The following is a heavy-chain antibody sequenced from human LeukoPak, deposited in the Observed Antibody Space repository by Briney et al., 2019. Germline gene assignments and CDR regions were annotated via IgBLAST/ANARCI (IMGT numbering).Heavy chain of an antibody. V-gene: IGHV3-30*08. CDR3: ALARTGSYYTHFEY. CDR2: ISNDERKS. J-gene: IGHJ1*01. Sequence: PGPSLRPSCTPSALTSIVYALHCVRHPPRRGLEWVAVISNDERKSYYTKSVTGRFSISKHDSKNTSGLQMNSLTAQDGGVYYCALARTGSYYTHFEYWGPGTLVTVSS. D-gene: IGHD1-26*01. CDR1: ALTSIVYA.